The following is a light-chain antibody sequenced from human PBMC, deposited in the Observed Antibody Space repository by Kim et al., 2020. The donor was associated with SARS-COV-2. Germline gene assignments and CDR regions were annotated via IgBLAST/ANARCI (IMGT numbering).Light chain of an antibody. Sequence: EIVLTQSPATLSLSPGERATLSCRASQSVSNNFLAWYQHKPGQAPRLLIYGVSLRATDTPDRFSGSGSGTDFTLTISRVQPEDFGVYYSQQFATSLSFGRGTKVDIK. CDR3: QQFATSLS. J-gene: IGKJ4*01. CDR1: QSVSNNF. CDR2: GVS. V-gene: IGKV3-20*01.